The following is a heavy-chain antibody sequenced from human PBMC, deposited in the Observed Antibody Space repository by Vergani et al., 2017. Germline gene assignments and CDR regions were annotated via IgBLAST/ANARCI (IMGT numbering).Heavy chain of an antibody. CDR1: GFSFKDYA. J-gene: IGHJ4*02. CDR3: ARDY. V-gene: IGHV3-23*01. CDR2: ISGTGGFT. Sequence: EVRLLESGGDLLQPGESLKISCAVSGFSFKDYAMSWVRQAPGKGLEWVPGISGTGGFTFYADSVKGRFTISRDNYKNTLYLQMNSLRAEDTAVYYCARDYWGQGTLVTVSS.